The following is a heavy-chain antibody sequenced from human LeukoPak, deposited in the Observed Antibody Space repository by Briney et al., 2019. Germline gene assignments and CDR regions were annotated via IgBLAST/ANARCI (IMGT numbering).Heavy chain of an antibody. Sequence: GGALRLSCAASGFTFDDYAMHWVRQAPGKGLEWVSTITDDGYNTYSADSVRGRITFSRDNSKNTLSQQLRSLRAEDTAVYYCAKDLSYTSGASDHWGQGTLVTVSS. D-gene: IGHD6-19*01. V-gene: IGHV3-23*01. CDR2: ITDDGYNT. CDR3: AKDLSYTSGASDH. CDR1: GFTFDDYA. J-gene: IGHJ4*02.